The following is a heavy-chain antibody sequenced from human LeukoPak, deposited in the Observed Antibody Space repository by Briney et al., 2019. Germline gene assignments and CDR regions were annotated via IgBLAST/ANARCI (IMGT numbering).Heavy chain of an antibody. Sequence: GGSLRLSCAASGFTFSSYSMNWVRQAPGKGLEWVSSISSSSSDIYYADSVKGRFTVSRDNAKNSLYLQMNSLRAEDTAVYYCARDPLFCSGGSCYLAYFDYWGQGALVTVSS. CDR1: GFTFSSYS. CDR3: ARDPLFCSGGSCYLAYFDY. J-gene: IGHJ4*02. CDR2: ISSSSSDI. V-gene: IGHV3-21*01. D-gene: IGHD2-15*01.